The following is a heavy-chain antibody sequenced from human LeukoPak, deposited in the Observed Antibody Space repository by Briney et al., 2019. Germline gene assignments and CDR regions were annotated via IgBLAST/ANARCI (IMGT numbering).Heavy chain of an antibody. CDR1: GYTFTSYY. V-gene: IGHV1-2*02. CDR2: INPSSGGT. J-gene: IGHJ4*02. D-gene: IGHD3-22*01. Sequence: ASVKVSCKASGYTFTSYYMHWVRQAPGQGLEWMGWINPSSGGTNYAQKFQGRVTMTRDTSISTAYMELSRLRSDDTAVYYCARVTNYYDSSGIEYYFDYWGQGTLVTVSS. CDR3: ARVTNYYDSSGIEYYFDY.